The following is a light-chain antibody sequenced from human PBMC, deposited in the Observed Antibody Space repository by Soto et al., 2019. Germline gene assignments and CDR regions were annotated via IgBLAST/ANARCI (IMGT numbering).Light chain of an antibody. J-gene: IGKJ4*01. CDR1: QNIFTW. CDR3: QQYNSHS. CDR2: DAS. V-gene: IGKV1-5*01. Sequence: DIQMTQSPSTLSASVGDTVTITCRASQNIFTWLAWYQHKPGKAPKLLMYDASILDSGVPSRFSGSGSGTDFTLTISSLQSDDFATYYCQQYNSHSFGGGTKVQIK.